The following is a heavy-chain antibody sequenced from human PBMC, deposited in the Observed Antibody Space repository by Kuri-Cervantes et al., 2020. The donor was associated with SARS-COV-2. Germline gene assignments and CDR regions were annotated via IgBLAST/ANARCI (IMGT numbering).Heavy chain of an antibody. CDR3: ARTYGLLRYVYYMDV. CDR2: ISYDGSNK. V-gene: IGHV3-30-3*01. D-gene: IGHD3-22*01. CDR1: GFTFSSYA. Sequence: GESLKISCAASGFTFSSYAMHWVRQAPGKGLEWVAVISYDGSNKYYADSVKGRFTISRDNAKNSLYLQMNSLRAEDTAVYYCARTYGLLRYVYYMDVWGKGTAVTVSS. J-gene: IGHJ6*03.